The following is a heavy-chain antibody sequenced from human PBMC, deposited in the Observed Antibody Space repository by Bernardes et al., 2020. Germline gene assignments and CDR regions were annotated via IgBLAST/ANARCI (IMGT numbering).Heavy chain of an antibody. CDR1: GFSLSTSGVG. V-gene: IGHV2-5*02. Sequence: SGPALVKPTQTLTLTCTFSGFSLSTSGVGVGWIRQPPGKALEWLALLYWDDDNRYSPSLKSRLTITKDTSKNQVVLTMTNMDPVDTATYYCAHMNPGEPGSYYYYYMDVWGKGTTVTVSS. CDR3: AHMNPGEPGSYYYYYMDV. J-gene: IGHJ6*03. CDR2: LYWDDDN. D-gene: IGHD3-10*01.